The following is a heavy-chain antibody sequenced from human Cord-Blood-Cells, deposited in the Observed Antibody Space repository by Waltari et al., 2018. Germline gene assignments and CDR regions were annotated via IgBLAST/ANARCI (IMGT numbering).Heavy chain of an antibody. Sequence: QVQLQESGPGLVKPSETLSLTCTVSGGPISSYYWTWLRQPHGKGLEWIGYIYYSGSTNYNPSLKSRVTISVDTSKNQFSLKLSSVTAADTAVYYCARDRPITGTTFGYYYYGMDVWGQGTTVTVSS. V-gene: IGHV4-59*01. CDR1: GGPISSYY. CDR2: IYYSGST. CDR3: ARDRPITGTTFGYYYYGMDV. D-gene: IGHD1-20*01. J-gene: IGHJ6*02.